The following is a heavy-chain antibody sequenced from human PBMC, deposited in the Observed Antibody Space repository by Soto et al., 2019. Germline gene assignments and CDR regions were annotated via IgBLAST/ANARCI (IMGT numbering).Heavy chain of an antibody. D-gene: IGHD3-3*01. V-gene: IGHV1-2*02. CDR3: ARSREYYDFWSGYPTSYFDY. CDR1: GYTFTGYY. Sequence: SSVKVSCKASGYTFTGYYMHWVRQAPGQGLEWMRWINPNSGGTNYAQKFQGRVTMTRDTSISTAYMELSRLRSDDTAVYYCARSREYYDFWSGYPTSYFDYWGQGTLVTVSS. J-gene: IGHJ4*02. CDR2: INPNSGGT.